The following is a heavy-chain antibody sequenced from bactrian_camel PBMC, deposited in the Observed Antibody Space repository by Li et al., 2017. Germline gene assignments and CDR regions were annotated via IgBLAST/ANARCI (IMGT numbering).Heavy chain of an antibody. J-gene: IGHJ4*01. D-gene: IGHD4*01. CDR3: AAGRLGRNHCPRHPGADGND. V-gene: IGHV3S53*01. Sequence: VQLVESGGGSVRAGGSLRLTCAASGSTYSTACMGWFRQAPGKEREGVAAIYAAGNTYYADSVKGRFTISQDNANGTLYLQMDSLRPEDTAMYYCAAGRLGRNHCPRHPGADGNDWGKGTQVTVS. CDR1: GSTYSTAC. CDR2: IYAAGNT.